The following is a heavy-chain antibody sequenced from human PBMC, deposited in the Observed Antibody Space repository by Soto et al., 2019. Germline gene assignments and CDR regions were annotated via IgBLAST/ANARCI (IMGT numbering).Heavy chain of an antibody. J-gene: IGHJ4*02. V-gene: IGHV3-33*01. D-gene: IGHD3-3*01. CDR3: ARSGPQRFLEWLADY. Sequence: QVQLVESGRGVVQPGRSLRLSCAASGFTFSSYGMHWVRQAPGKGLEWVAVIWYDGSNKYYADSVKGRFTISRDNSKNTLYLRMNSLRAEDTAVYYCARSGPQRFLEWLADYWGQGTLVTVSS. CDR2: IWYDGSNK. CDR1: GFTFSSYG.